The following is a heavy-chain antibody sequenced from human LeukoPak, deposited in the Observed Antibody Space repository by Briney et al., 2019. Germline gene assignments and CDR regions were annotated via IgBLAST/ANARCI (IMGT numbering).Heavy chain of an antibody. CDR2: INHSGST. J-gene: IGHJ6*03. Sequence: SETLSLTCAVYGGSFSGYYWSWIRQPPGKGLEWIGEINHSGSTNYNPSLKSRVTISVDTSKNQFSLKLSSVTAADTAVYYCARGYQLLFPYYYYYMDVWGKGTTVTVSS. CDR3: ARGYQLLFPYYYYYMDV. CDR1: GGSFSGYY. D-gene: IGHD2-2*01. V-gene: IGHV4-34*01.